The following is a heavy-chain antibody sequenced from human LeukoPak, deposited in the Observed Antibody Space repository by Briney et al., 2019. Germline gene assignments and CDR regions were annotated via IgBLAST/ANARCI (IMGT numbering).Heavy chain of an antibody. CDR1: GYTFTSYG. D-gene: IGHD1-26*01. V-gene: IGHV1-18*01. Sequence: ASVKVSCKASGYTFTSYGISWVRQAPGQGLEWMGWIGTYNGNTKYAQEFQGRVTMTTDTSTSTGYMELRNLRSDDTAVYFCVREWDHTRMTFDIWGQGTMVTVSS. J-gene: IGHJ3*02. CDR2: IGTYNGNT. CDR3: VREWDHTRMTFDI.